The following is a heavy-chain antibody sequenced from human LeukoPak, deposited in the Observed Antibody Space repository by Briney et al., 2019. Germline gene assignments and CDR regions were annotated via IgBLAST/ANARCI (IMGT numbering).Heavy chain of an antibody. CDR1: GGSISSYY. V-gene: IGHV4-59*01. Sequence: SETLSLTCTVSGGSISSYYWSWIRQPPVKGLEWIGYIYYSGSTNYNPSLKSRVTISVDTSKNQFSLKLSSVTAADTAVYYCARYSSSWSDFDYWGQGTLVTVSS. CDR3: ARYSSSWSDFDY. CDR2: IYYSGST. J-gene: IGHJ4*02. D-gene: IGHD6-13*01.